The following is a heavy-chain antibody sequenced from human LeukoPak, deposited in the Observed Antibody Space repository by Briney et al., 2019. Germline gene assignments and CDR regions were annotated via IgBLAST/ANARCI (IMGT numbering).Heavy chain of an antibody. D-gene: IGHD5-18*01. Sequence: GGSLRLSCAASGFTFDDYGMSWVRQAPGKGLEWVSGINWNGGSTGYADSVKGRFTISRDNSKNTLYLQMNSLRAEDTAVYYCAKAAGYSYGRGWLQSGGAFDIWGQGTMVTVST. CDR1: GFTFDDYG. J-gene: IGHJ3*02. CDR2: INWNGGST. CDR3: AKAAGYSYGRGWLQSGGAFDI. V-gene: IGHV3-20*04.